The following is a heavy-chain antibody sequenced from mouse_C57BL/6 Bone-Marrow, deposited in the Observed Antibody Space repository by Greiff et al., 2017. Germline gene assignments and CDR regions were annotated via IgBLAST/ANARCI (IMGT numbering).Heavy chain of an antibody. CDR2: IHPNSGST. CDR1: GYTFTSYW. D-gene: IGHD1-1*01. V-gene: IGHV1-64*01. CDR3: TTLYYYAWFAY. J-gene: IGHJ3*01. Sequence: VQLQQPGAELVKPGASVKLSCKASGYTFTSYWMHWVKQRPGQGLEWIGMIHPNSGSTNYNEKFKSKATLTVDKSSSTAYMQLSSLTSEDSAVYYCTTLYYYAWFAYWGQGTLVTVSA.